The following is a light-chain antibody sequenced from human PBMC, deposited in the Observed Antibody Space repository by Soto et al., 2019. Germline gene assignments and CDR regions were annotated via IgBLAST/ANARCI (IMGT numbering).Light chain of an antibody. V-gene: IGLV7-46*01. CDR3: LLSYRGAGEV. CDR2: DTS. J-gene: IGLJ2*01. CDR1: TGAVTSGHY. Sequence: QAVVTQEPSLTVSPGGTVTLTCGSSTGAVTSGHYPYWFQQKPGQAPRTLIYDTSNKHSWTPARFSGSLLWGKATLTLSGAQPEDEADYYCLLSYRGAGEVFGGGTKLTVL.